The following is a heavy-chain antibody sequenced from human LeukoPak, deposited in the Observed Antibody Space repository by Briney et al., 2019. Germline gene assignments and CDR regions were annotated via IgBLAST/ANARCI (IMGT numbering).Heavy chain of an antibody. D-gene: IGHD2-2*01. V-gene: IGHV3-30*02. CDR2: IQYDGSNE. CDR3: ARDGHIVVVPAANWFDP. CDR1: GFTFSSYG. J-gene: IGHJ5*02. Sequence: GGSLRLSCAASGFTFSSYGMHWVRQAPGKGLEWVAYIQYDGSNEQYADSVKGRFSISRDSSKNILYLQMNSLRAEDTAVYYCARDGHIVVVPAANWFDPWGQGTLVTVSS.